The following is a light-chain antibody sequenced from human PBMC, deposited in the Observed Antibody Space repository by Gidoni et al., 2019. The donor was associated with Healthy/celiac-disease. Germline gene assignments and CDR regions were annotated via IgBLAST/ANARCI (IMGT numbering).Light chain of an antibody. CDR1: QSVSSS. CDR2: DAS. CDR3: QQRSNWLLT. J-gene: IGKJ4*01. V-gene: IGKV3-11*01. Sequence: EIVLTQSPATLSLSPGERATLSCRASQSVSSSLAWYQQKPGQAPRLLIYDASNRATGIPARCSGSGSGTDFTLTSSRLEPEDFAVYYCQQRSNWLLTFGGXTKVEIK.